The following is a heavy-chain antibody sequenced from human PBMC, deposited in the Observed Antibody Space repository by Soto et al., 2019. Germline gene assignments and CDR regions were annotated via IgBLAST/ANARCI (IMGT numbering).Heavy chain of an antibody. V-gene: IGHV4-31*03. Sequence: QVQLQESGPGLVKPSQTLSLTCTVSGGSISSGAYYWSWIRQHPGKGLEWIGYIYYSGSTYYNPSLKSRVTISVDTSKNQFSLKLISVTASDTAVYYFARTPYYYGSGSYYPDYYYYGMDVWGQGTTVTVSS. CDR1: GGSISSGAYY. CDR3: ARTPYYYGSGSYYPDYYYYGMDV. J-gene: IGHJ6*02. CDR2: IYYSGST. D-gene: IGHD3-10*01.